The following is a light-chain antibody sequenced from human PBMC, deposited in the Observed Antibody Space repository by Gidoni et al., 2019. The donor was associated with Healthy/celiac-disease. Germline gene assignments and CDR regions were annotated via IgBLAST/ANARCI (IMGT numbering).Light chain of an antibody. CDR1: QSISSY. CDR2: AAS. J-gene: IGKJ1*01. Sequence: DIQMTQSPSSLSASVGDRVTITCRASQSISSYLNWYQQKPGKAPKLLIYAASSLQSGVTSRFSGSVSVTDFTLTSSSLQPEDFATYYCQQSYSTPWTFGQGTKVEIK. CDR3: QQSYSTPWT. V-gene: IGKV1-39*01.